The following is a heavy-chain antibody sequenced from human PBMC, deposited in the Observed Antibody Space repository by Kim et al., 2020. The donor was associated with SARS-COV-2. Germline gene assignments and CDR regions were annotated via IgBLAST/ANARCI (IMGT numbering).Heavy chain of an antibody. CDR2: INHSGST. CDR3: ARVVGYPIAAANWFDP. D-gene: IGHD6-13*01. Sequence: SETLSLTCAVYGGSFSGYYWSWIRQPPGKGLEWIGEINHSGSTNYNPSLKSRVTISVDTSKNQFSLKLSSVTAADTAVYYCARVVGYPIAAANWFDPWGQGTLVTVSS. J-gene: IGHJ5*02. V-gene: IGHV4-34*01. CDR1: GGSFSGYY.